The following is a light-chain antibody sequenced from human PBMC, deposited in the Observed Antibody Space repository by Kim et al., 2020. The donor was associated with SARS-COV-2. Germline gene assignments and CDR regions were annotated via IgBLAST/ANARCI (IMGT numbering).Light chain of an antibody. CDR1: QSVNSFY. V-gene: IGKV3-20*01. CDR3: QQYGSSPRT. CDR2: GAS. Sequence: EVVLTQSPGTLSLSPGERAALSCRASQSVNSFYLAWYQQKPGQPPRLLIYGASSRATGIPDRFSGSGSGTDITLTISRLEPEDFAVYYCQQYGSSPRTFGPGTKVDIK. J-gene: IGKJ1*01.